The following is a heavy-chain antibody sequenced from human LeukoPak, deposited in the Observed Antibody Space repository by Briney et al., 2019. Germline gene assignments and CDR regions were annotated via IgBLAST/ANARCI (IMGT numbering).Heavy chain of an antibody. CDR2: IIPIFGTA. CDR1: GYTFTSYG. V-gene: IGHV1-69*05. Sequence: ASVKVSCKASGYTFTSYGISWVRQAPGQGLEWMGGIIPIFGTANYAQKFQGRVTITTDESTSTAYMELSSLRSEDTAVYYCARAEGSYGFLVWFDPWGQGTLVTVSS. D-gene: IGHD5-18*01. J-gene: IGHJ5*02. CDR3: ARAEGSYGFLVWFDP.